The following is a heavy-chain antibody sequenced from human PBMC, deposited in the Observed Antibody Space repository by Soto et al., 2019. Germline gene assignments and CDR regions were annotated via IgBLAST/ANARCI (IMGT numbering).Heavy chain of an antibody. CDR3: ARQGVAVTYFDR. CDR1: GASISTTTYY. Sequence: QLQLQESGPGLVKPSETLSLTCTVSGASISTTTYYWGWIRQPPGKRLEWIGSIYYRGNTYENSSLKNRITISVDTSKNQFSLKLSSVTAADTAVYFCARQGVAVTYFDRWGRGTLVTVSS. V-gene: IGHV4-39*01. D-gene: IGHD2-15*01. CDR2: IYYRGNT. J-gene: IGHJ5*02.